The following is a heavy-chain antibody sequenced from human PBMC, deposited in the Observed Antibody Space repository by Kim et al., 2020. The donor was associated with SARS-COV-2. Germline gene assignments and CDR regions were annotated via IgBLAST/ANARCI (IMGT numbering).Heavy chain of an antibody. CDR3: ATMKVTVVTQFDY. J-gene: IGHJ4*02. V-gene: IGHV1-24*01. Sequence: YAQKFQGRVTMTEDTSTDTAYMELSSLRSEDTAVYYCATMKVTVVTQFDYWGQGTLVTVSS. D-gene: IGHD2-21*02.